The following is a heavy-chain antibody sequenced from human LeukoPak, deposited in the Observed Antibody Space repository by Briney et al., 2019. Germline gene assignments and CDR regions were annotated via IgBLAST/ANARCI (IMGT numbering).Heavy chain of an antibody. J-gene: IGHJ6*03. D-gene: IGHD2-2*01. CDR1: GGSISSYY. CDR2: IYTSGST. V-gene: IGHV4-4*07. CDR3: VRASVVPATTDYYYYMDV. Sequence: PSETLSLTCTVSGGSISSYYWSWIRQPAGKGLEWIGRIYTSGSTNYNPSLKSRVTMSVDTSKNQFSLKLSSVTAADTAVYYCVRASVVPATTDYYYYMDVWGKGTTVTVSS.